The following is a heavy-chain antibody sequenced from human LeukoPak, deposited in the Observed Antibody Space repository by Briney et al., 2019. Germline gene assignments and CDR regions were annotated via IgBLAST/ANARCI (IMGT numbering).Heavy chain of an antibody. CDR3: ARVSPSTIFGVVTPSYYMDV. CDR2: IKQDGSEK. CDR1: GFTFSSYW. D-gene: IGHD3-3*01. J-gene: IGHJ6*03. Sequence: GGSLRLSCAASGFTFSSYWMSWVRQAPGKGLEWVANIKQDGSEKYYVDSVKGRFTISRDNAKNSLYLQMNSLRAEDTAVYYYARVSPSTIFGVVTPSYYMDVWGKGTTVTVSS. V-gene: IGHV3-7*01.